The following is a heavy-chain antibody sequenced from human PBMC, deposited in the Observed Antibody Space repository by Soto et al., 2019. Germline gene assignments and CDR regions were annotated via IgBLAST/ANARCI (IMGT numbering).Heavy chain of an antibody. Sequence: SETLSLTCTVSGGSISSSSYYWGWIRQPPGKGLEWIGSIYYSGSTYYNPSLKSRVTISVDTSKNQFSLKLSSVTAADTAVYYCARLGGDYGMDVWGQGTTVTVSS. J-gene: IGHJ6*02. V-gene: IGHV4-39*01. CDR2: IYYSGST. D-gene: IGHD1-26*01. CDR3: ARLGGDYGMDV. CDR1: GGSISSSSYY.